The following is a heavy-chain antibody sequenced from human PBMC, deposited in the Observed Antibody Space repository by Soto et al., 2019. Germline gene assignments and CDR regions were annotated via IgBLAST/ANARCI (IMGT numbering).Heavy chain of an antibody. J-gene: IGHJ6*02. Sequence: SETLSLTCTVSGGSISSAAYCWSWIRQSPDKGLEWIGHIYDGGTTYSSPSLKGRVTISADTSETQFSLKLSSVTAADTAVYYCAINVDIVATIDGYTSYYGMDVWGQGTTVTVSS. D-gene: IGHD5-12*01. CDR1: GGSISSAAYC. CDR2: IYDGGTT. CDR3: AINVDIVATIDGYTSYYGMDV. V-gene: IGHV4-30-4*01.